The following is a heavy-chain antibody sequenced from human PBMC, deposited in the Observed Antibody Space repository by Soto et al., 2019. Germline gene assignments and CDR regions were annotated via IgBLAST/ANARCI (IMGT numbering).Heavy chain of an antibody. CDR3: ARDRAHFYESSGRLDL. CDR1: GGSISSGDYY. J-gene: IGHJ4*02. Sequence: PSETLSLTCTVSGGSISSGDYYWSWIRQPPGKGLEWIGYIYYSGSTFYNPSLKTRLAMSVDTSKNQFSVRLRSVTAADTAVYYCARDRAHFYESSGRLDLWGQGMLVTVSS. V-gene: IGHV4-30-4*01. CDR2: IYYSGST. D-gene: IGHD3-22*01.